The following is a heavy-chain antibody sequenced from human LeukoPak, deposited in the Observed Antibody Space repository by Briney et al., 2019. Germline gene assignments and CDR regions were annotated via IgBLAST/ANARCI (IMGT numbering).Heavy chain of an antibody. CDR1: GYTFTSYY. D-gene: IGHD2-21*02. V-gene: IGHV1-46*01. J-gene: IGHJ4*02. Sequence: ASVKVSCKAPGYTFTSYYMHWVRQAPGQGLEWMGIINPSGGSSRYAQKFQGRVTMTSDTSTSTLYMELSSLRSEDTAVYYCARGGGGDSAAPFDYWGQGTLVTVSS. CDR2: INPSGGSS. CDR3: ARGGGGDSAAPFDY.